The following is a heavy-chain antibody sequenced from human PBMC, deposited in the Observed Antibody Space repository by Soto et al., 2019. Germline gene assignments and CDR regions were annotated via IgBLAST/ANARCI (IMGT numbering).Heavy chain of an antibody. Sequence: QVQLVESGGGVVQPGRSLRLSCAASGFTFSMYGMHWVRQAPGKGLEWMALMSYDGSDTYYADYVKGRFTISRDNSQNTLYMEMNTLRPEATAVYYCAKVNCRGDCYSDFFDYWGQGTMVTVSS. J-gene: IGHJ4*02. CDR3: AKVNCRGDCYSDFFDY. D-gene: IGHD2-21*02. V-gene: IGHV3-30*18. CDR1: GFTFSMYG. CDR2: MSYDGSDT.